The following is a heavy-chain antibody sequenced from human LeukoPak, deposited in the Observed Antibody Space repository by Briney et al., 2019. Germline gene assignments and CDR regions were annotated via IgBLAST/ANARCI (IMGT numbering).Heavy chain of an antibody. V-gene: IGHV3-23*01. D-gene: IGHD1-14*01. CDR2: ISGDAGRT. Sequence: GGSLRLSCAASGFTFSSYGMNWVRQAPGKGLEWVSGISGDAGRTYYADSVKGRFTISRDNSKNTLYLQMNSLRAEDTAVYYCARGTGEDYWGQGTLVTVSS. CDR1: GFTFSSYG. J-gene: IGHJ4*02. CDR3: ARGTGEDY.